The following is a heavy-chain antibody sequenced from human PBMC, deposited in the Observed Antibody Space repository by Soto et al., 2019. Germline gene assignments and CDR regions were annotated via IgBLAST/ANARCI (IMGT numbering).Heavy chain of an antibody. D-gene: IGHD3-22*01. J-gene: IGHJ4*02. CDR1: GFTFSSYA. V-gene: IGHV3-23*01. CDR3: AKDRYYDSSGSDFDY. CDR2: ISCSGGST. Sequence: PGGSLRLSCAASGFTFSSYAMSWVRQAPGKGLEWVSAISCSGGSTYYADSVKGRFTISRDNSKNTLYLQMNSLRAEDTAVYYCAKDRYYDSSGSDFDYWGQGTLVTVSS.